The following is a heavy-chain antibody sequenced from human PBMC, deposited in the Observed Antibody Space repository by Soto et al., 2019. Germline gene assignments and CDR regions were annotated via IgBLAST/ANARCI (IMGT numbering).Heavy chain of an antibody. CDR3: ARVAYCGGDCYRGFDP. CDR2: IYHSGST. J-gene: IGHJ5*02. CDR1: GGSISSGGYS. V-gene: IGHV4-30-2*01. Sequence: QLQLQESGSGLVKPSQTLSLTCAVSGGSISSGGYSWSWIRQPPGKGLEWIGYIYHSGSTYYNPSLXIXVXIXXDRSKNQFSLKLSSVTAADTAVYYCARVAYCGGDCYRGFDPWGQGTLVTVSS. D-gene: IGHD2-21*02.